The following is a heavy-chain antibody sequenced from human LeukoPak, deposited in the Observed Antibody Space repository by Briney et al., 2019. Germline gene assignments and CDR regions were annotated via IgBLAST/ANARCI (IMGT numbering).Heavy chain of an antibody. J-gene: IGHJ2*01. CDR1: GVSVSSYY. D-gene: IGHD6-13*01. V-gene: IGHV4-59*02. Sequence: SETLSLICTVSGVSVSSYYWSWIRQPPGKGLEWIAYIYYTGNINYNPSLKSRVTISVDTSKNQFSLNLTSVTAADTAVYYCARTYGSSGLGYFDLWGRGTLVTVSS. CDR2: IYYTGNI. CDR3: ARTYGSSGLGYFDL.